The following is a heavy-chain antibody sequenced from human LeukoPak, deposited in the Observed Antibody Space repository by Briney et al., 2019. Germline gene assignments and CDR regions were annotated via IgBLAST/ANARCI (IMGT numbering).Heavy chain of an antibody. CDR3: ARGVWAAAGTGY. D-gene: IGHD6-13*01. CDR1: GGSISSYY. Sequence: SETLSLTCTVSGGSISSYYWSWIRQPPGKGLEWIWYIYYSGSTNYNPSLKSRVTISVDTSKNQFSLKLSSVTAADTAVYYCARGVWAAAGTGYWGQGTLVTVSS. V-gene: IGHV4-59*01. J-gene: IGHJ4*02. CDR2: IYYSGST.